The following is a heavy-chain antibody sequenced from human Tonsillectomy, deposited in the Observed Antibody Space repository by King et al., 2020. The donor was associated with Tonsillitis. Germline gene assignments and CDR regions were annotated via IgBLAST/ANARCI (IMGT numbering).Heavy chain of an antibody. Sequence: QLVQSGGGLVQPWGSLRLSCAASGFTFSSYWIRWGRQAPRKGLEWVANIKEDGSGEKYVESVKGRFTTSRDNAKNSLYLQMNSLRAEDTAVYYCARGRGYSGYNPFWGQGTLVTVSS. CDR2: IKEDGSGE. J-gene: IGHJ4*02. V-gene: IGHV3-7*01. D-gene: IGHD5-12*01. CDR1: GFTFSSYW. CDR3: ARGRGYSGYNPF.